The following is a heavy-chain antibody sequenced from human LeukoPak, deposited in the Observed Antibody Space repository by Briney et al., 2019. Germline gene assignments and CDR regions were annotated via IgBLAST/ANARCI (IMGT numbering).Heavy chain of an antibody. CDR3: AKAGGGNCHSSLDF. D-gene: IGHD2-15*01. J-gene: IGHJ4*02. CDR1: GFSFSSYA. Sequence: GGSLRLSCAASGFSFSSYAMSWVRQAPGKGLEWVSSICASASGTYYAGSVKGRFTISRDNSKNTLDLQMNNLSAEDTAVYYCAKAGGGNCHSSLDFWGQGTLVTVSS. V-gene: IGHV3-23*01. CDR2: ICASASGT.